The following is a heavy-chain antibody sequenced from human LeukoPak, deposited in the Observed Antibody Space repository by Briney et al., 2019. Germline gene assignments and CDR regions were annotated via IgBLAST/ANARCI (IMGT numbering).Heavy chain of an antibody. D-gene: IGHD3-10*01. CDR2: ISGSGGST. CDR1: GYSISSGYY. J-gene: IGHJ3*02. V-gene: IGHV3-23*01. Sequence: ETLSLTCTVSGYSISSGYYWGWIRQPPGKGLEWVSAISGSGGSTYYTDSVKGRFTISRDNSKNTVYLQMNSLRAEDTAVYYCAKDLYYYGSGSYQGTSDAFDIWGQGTMVTVSS. CDR3: AKDLYYYGSGSYQGTSDAFDI.